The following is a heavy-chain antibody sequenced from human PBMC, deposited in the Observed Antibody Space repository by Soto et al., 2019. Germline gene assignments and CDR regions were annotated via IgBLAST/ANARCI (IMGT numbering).Heavy chain of an antibody. J-gene: IGHJ3*02. Sequence: GESLKISCKGSGYSFTSYWIGWVRQMPGKGLEWMGTIYPGDSDTRYSPSFQGQVTISADKSISTAYLQWSSLKASDTAMYYCARPWKARRTTPNDAFHIWGQGTMVTVSS. D-gene: IGHD1-1*01. CDR2: IYPGDSDT. CDR3: ARPWKARRTTPNDAFHI. V-gene: IGHV5-51*01. CDR1: GYSFTSYW.